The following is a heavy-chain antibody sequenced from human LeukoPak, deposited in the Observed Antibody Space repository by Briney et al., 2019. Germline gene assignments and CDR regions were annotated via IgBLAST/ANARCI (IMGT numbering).Heavy chain of an antibody. Sequence: PGGSLRLSCAASGFIVSSTEINWVRQAPGKGLEWISFIATDGTTYYADSVQGRFTLSRDNAKNSLFLQMNSLRAEDTALYYCATSLSGWENYHYMDVWGKGTTVTISS. CDR2: IATDGTT. J-gene: IGHJ6*03. CDR3: ATSLSGWENYHYMDV. V-gene: IGHV3-48*03. D-gene: IGHD6-19*01. CDR1: GFIVSSTE.